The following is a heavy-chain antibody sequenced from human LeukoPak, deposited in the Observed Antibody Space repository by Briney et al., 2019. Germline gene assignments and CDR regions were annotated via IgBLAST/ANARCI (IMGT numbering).Heavy chain of an antibody. CDR3: ARDAGYSRYFDY. CDR1: GFTFSNFW. D-gene: IGHD6-13*01. Sequence: PGGSLRLSCAASGFTFSNFWMSWVRQAPGKGLEWVANIKQDGSEIYYVDSVKGRFTISRDNAKNSLYLQMNSLRAEDTAVYYCARDAGYSRYFDYWGQGTLVTVSS. J-gene: IGHJ4*02. V-gene: IGHV3-7*01. CDR2: IKQDGSEI.